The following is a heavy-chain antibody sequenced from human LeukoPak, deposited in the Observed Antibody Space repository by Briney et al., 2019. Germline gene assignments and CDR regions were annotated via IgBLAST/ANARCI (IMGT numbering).Heavy chain of an antibody. CDR1: GGSFSGYY. V-gene: IGHV4-34*01. CDR2: INHSGST. CDR3: ARLRKAVAAPFDY. Sequence: SETLSLTCAVYGGSFSGYYWSWIRQPPGKGLEWIGEINHSGSTNYNPSLKSRVTISVDTSKNQFSLKLSSVTAADTAVYYCARLRKAVAAPFDYWGQGTLVTVSS. D-gene: IGHD6-19*01. J-gene: IGHJ4*02.